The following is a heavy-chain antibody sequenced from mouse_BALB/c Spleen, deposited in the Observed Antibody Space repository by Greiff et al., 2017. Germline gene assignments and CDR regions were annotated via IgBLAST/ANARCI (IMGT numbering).Heavy chain of an antibody. J-gene: IGHJ4*01. CDR1: GFTFTDYY. CDR3: ARDPYDYGYAMDY. CDR2: IRNKANGYTT. D-gene: IGHD2-4*01. V-gene: IGHV7-3*02. Sequence: DVNLVESGGGLVQPGGSLRLSCATSGFTFTDYYMSWVRQPPGKALEWLGFIRNKANGYTTEYSASVKGRFTISRDNSQSILYLQMNTLRAEDSATYYCARDPYDYGYAMDYWGQGTSVTVSS.